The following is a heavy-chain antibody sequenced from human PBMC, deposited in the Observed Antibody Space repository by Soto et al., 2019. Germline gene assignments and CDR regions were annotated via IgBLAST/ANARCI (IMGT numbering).Heavy chain of an antibody. CDR1: GGTFSIYA. J-gene: IGHJ5*02. D-gene: IGHD6-19*01. CDR3: AREGAFAGPRWFDP. CDR2: IIPIFGTA. V-gene: IGHV1-69*12. Sequence: QVQLVQSGAAVKKTESSVKVSCKASGGTFSIYAITWLRQSPGQGLEWMGGIIPIFGTATSAQKCQGRVTITADESTSTAYMELSSLRSEDTAVYYCAREGAFAGPRWFDPWGQGTLVTVSS.